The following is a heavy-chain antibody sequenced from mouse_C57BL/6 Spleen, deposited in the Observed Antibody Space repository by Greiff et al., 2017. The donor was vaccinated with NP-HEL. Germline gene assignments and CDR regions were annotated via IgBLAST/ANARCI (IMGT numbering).Heavy chain of an antibody. V-gene: IGHV1-69*01. D-gene: IGHD2-4*01. Sequence: QVQLKQPGAELVMPGASVKLSCKASGYTFTSYWMHWVKQRPGQGLEWIGEIDPSDSYTNYNQKFKGKSTLTVDKSSSTAYMQLSSLTSEDSAVYYCARLGAMITFDGYAMDYWGQGTSVTVSS. CDR1: GYTFTSYW. CDR3: ARLGAMITFDGYAMDY. J-gene: IGHJ4*01. CDR2: IDPSDSYT.